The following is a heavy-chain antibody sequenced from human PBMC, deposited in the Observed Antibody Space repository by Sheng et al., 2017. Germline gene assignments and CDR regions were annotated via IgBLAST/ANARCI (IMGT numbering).Heavy chain of an antibody. V-gene: IGHV3-30-3*01. Sequence: QVQLVESGGGVVQPGRSLRLSCAASGFTFSSYAMHWVRQAPGKGLEWVAVISYDGSNKYYADSVKGRFTISRDNSKNTLYLQMNSLRAEDTAVYYCARVYTARNYYYYYMDVWGKGTTVTVSS. D-gene: IGHD2-2*02. J-gene: IGHJ6*03. CDR2: ISYDGSNK. CDR1: GFTFSSYA. CDR3: ARVYTARNYYYYYMDV.